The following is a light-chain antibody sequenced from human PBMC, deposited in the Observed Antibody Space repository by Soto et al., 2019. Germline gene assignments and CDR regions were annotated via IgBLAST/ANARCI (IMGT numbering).Light chain of an antibody. CDR2: LNSDGSH. V-gene: IGLV4-69*01. CDR3: QTWGTGIWV. Sequence: QPVLTQSPSASASLGASVKLTCTQSSGHSSYAIAWHQQQPEKGPRYLMKLNSDGSHSKGDGIPDRFSGSSSGAERYLTISSLQSEDEADYYCQTWGTGIWVFGGGTKLTVL. CDR1: SGHSSYA. J-gene: IGLJ3*02.